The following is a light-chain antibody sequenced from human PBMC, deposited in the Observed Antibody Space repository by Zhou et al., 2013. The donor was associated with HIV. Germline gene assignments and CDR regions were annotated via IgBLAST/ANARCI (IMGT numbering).Light chain of an antibody. CDR2: EAS. V-gene: IGKV1-5*03. Sequence: DIQMTQSPPTLSASVGDRVTITCRASQSISSWLAWYQQKPGKAPKLLIYEASSLERGVPSRFSGSGSGTEFTLTISSLQPDDLATYYCQQYNGYSRTFGQGTKVEIK. CDR1: QSISSW. J-gene: IGKJ1*01. CDR3: QQYNGYSRT.